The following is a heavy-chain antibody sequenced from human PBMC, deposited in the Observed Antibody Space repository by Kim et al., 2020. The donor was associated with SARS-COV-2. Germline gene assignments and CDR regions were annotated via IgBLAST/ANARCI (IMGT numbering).Heavy chain of an antibody. V-gene: IGHV1-2*06. J-gene: IGHJ6*02. CDR2: INPNSGGT. CDR3: ALWRELELRPHYYDSSGYYYYYYGMDV. Sequence: ASVKVSCKASGYTFTGYYMHWVRQAPGQGLEWMGRINPNSGGTNYAQKFQGRVTMTRDTSISTAYMELSRLRSDDTAVYYCALWRELELRPHYYDSSGYYYYYYGMDVWGQGTTVTVSS. D-gene: IGHD3-22*01. CDR1: GYTFTGYY.